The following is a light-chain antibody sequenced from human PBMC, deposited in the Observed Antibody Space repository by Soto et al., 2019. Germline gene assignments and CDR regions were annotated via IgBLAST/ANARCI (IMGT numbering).Light chain of an antibody. J-gene: IGKJ1*01. CDR1: QSLNNR. V-gene: IGKV1-5*01. CDR2: DAS. Sequence: DIQMTQSPSTLSASVGDRVTITCRASQSLNNRLAWYQQKPGKAPKLLIYDASTLESGVSSRFSGTGSETECTLTITDLQADELATYFCHQYKTYSTFGQGTKVDIK. CDR3: HQYKTYST.